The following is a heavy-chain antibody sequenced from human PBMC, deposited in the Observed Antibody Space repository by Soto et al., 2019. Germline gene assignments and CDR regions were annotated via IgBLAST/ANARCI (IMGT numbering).Heavy chain of an antibody. Sequence: HPGGSLRLSCAASGFTFSSYAMHWVRQAPGKGLEWLTVISYDGTNKYYVDSVKGRFTLSRDNSKNTVYLQMNSLRAEDTAVYYCARSINMMVGAYFDSWGQGTLVTVSS. CDR1: GFTFSSYA. V-gene: IGHV3-30-3*01. CDR3: ARSINMMVGAYFDS. CDR2: ISYDGTNK. J-gene: IGHJ4*02. D-gene: IGHD3-10*01.